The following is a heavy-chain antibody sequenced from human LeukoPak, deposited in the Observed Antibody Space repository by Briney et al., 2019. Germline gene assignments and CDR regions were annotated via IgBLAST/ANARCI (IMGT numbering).Heavy chain of an antibody. CDR3: AREGIAVAGTFDY. CDR2: INPNSGGT. V-gene: IGHV1-2*02. Sequence: ASVKVSCKASGYTFAGYYMHWVRQAPGQGLEWMGWINPNSGGTNYAQKFQGRVTMTRDTSISTAYMELSRLRSDDAAVYYCAREGIAVAGTFDYWGQGTLVTVSS. J-gene: IGHJ4*02. CDR1: GYTFAGYY. D-gene: IGHD6-19*01.